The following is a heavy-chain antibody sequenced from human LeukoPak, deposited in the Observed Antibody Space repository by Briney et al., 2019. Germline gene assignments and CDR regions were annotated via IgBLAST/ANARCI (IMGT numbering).Heavy chain of an antibody. D-gene: IGHD3-10*01. CDR2: INHSGST. J-gene: IGHJ5*01. CDR3: VRHQYYYGAGSYYVFDS. Sequence: PSETLSLTCAVYGGSFSGYYWSWIRQPPGKGLEWIGEINHSGSTNYNPSLKSRVTISVDTSKNQFSLKLSSVTAAVTAVYYCVRHQYYYGAGSYYVFDSWGQGTLVTVSS. CDR1: GGSFSGYY. V-gene: IGHV4-34*01.